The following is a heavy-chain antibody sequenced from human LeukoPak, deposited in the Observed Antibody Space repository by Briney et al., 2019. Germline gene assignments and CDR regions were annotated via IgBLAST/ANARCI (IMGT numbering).Heavy chain of an antibody. CDR3: AGASGSYSTNFFDY. J-gene: IGHJ4*02. CDR1: GGSFSGYY. V-gene: IGHV4-34*01. CDR2: INHSGST. Sequence: SETLSLTCAVYGGSFSGYYWSWIRQPPGKGLEWIGEINHSGSTNYNPSLKSRVTISVDTSKNQFSLKLSSVTAADTAVHYCAGASGSYSTNFFDYWGQGTLVTVSS. D-gene: IGHD1-26*01.